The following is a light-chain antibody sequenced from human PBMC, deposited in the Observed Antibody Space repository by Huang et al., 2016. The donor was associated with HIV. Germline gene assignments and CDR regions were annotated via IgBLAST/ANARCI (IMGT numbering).Light chain of an antibody. CDR2: DAS. CDR1: QSVANY. Sequence: EIVLTQSPATLSLSPGERATLSCRASQSVANYLAWYQQKPGQAPRLLIYDASSRATGIPARFSGSGSGTDFTLTISSLGPEDFAVYYCQQRGSWPLTFGGGTKVDI. V-gene: IGKV3-11*01. CDR3: QQRGSWPLT. J-gene: IGKJ4*01.